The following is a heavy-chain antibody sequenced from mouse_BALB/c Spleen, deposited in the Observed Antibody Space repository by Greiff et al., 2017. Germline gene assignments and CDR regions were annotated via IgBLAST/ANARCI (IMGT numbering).Heavy chain of an antibody. CDR2: IWGDGST. CDR3: ARESLYYGYAMDY. J-gene: IGHJ4*01. D-gene: IGHD1-1*01. Sequence: VQLQESGPGLVAPSQSLSITCTVSGFSLTGYGVNWVRQPPGKGLEWLGMIWGDGSTDYNSALKSRLSISKDNSKSQVFLKMNSLQTDDTARYYCARESLYYGYAMDYWGQGTSVTVSS. V-gene: IGHV2-6-7*01. CDR1: GFSLTGYG.